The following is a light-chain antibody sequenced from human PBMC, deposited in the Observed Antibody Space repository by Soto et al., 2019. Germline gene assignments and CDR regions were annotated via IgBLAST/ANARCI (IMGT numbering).Light chain of an antibody. CDR2: AAS. CDR3: QQSYSTPYP. CDR1: QRISSS. V-gene: IGKV1-39*01. J-gene: IGKJ2*01. Sequence: DIQLTQSPSSLSASVGDRVTITCRARQRISSSLNWSQQKPGKAPNLLLCAASSLQSGVPSRFSGGGSGTDFTLTIGSLQPEDFATYCCQQSYSTPYPFGQGTKLEIK.